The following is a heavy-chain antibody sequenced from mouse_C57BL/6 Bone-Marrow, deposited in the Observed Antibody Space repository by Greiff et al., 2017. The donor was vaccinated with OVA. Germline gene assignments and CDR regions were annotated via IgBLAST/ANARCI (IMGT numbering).Heavy chain of an antibody. J-gene: IGHJ4*01. V-gene: IGHV1-15*01. CDR3: TRGYSNYYAMDY. Sequence: VKLMESGAELVRPGASVTLSCKASGYTFTDYEMHWVKQTPVHGLEWIGAIDPETGGTAYNQKFKGKAILTADKSSSTAYMELRSLTSEDSAFYYCTRGYSNYYAMDYWGQGTSVTVSS. CDR1: GYTFTDYE. D-gene: IGHD2-5*01. CDR2: IDPETGGT.